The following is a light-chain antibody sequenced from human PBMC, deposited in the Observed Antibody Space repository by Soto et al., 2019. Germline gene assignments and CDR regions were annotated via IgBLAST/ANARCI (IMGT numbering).Light chain of an antibody. CDR2: TNN. V-gene: IGLV1-40*01. CDR3: ATWDDSLSGYV. CDR1: SSNLGAAFA. Sequence: QSVLTQPPSLSGAPGQRITISCTGTSSNLGAAFAVQWYQQLPGAAPKLLILTNNQRPSGVPDRFSGSKSGTSASLAISGLQSEDEADYYCATWDDSLSGYVFGTGTKLTVL. J-gene: IGLJ1*01.